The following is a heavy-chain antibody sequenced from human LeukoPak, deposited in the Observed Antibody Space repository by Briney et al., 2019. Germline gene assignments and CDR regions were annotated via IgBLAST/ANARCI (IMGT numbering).Heavy chain of an antibody. CDR1: GGSISNGDYY. CDR2: IFYSGRT. J-gene: IGHJ4*02. D-gene: IGHD3-9*01. CDR3: ASLTRNFDILTGYGPYYFDF. Sequence: PSQTLSLTCTVSGGSISNGDYYWSWIRQPPGKGLEWVGYIFYSGRTFYNPSLKSRVTISVDTSKIQFSLKLSSVTAADTAIYYCASLTRNFDILTGYGPYYFDFWGQGTPVTVSS. V-gene: IGHV4-30-4*08.